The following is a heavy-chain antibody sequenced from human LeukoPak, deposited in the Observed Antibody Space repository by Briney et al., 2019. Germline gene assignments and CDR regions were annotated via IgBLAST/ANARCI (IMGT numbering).Heavy chain of an antibody. V-gene: IGHV3-21*01. CDR2: ISSSSSYI. J-gene: IGHJ4*02. CDR1: GFTFSSYS. Sequence: PGGSLRLSCAASGFTFSSYSMNWVRQAPGKGLEWVSSISSSSSYIYYADSVKGRFTISRDNAENSLYLQMNSLRAEDTAVYYCASFGELLEDYWGQGTLVTVSS. D-gene: IGHD3-10*01. CDR3: ASFGELLEDY.